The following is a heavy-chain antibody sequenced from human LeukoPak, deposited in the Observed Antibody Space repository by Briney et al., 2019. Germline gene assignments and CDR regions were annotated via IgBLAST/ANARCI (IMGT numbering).Heavy chain of an antibody. CDR2: IYYSVST. CDR3: ARHIDGFDI. CDR1: GGSISSSLYF. J-gene: IGHJ3*02. Sequence: PSGTLSLTCTVSGGSISSSLYFWGWIRQPPGKGLEWIGSIYYSVSTYYNPSLKSRVTISVDTSKNQFSLKLSSVTAADTAVYYCARHIDGFDIWGQGTMVTVSS. V-gene: IGHV4-39*01.